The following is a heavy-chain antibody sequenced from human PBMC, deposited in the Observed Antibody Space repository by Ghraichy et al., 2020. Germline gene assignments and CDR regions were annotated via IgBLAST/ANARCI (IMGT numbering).Heavy chain of an antibody. Sequence: SETLSLTCTVSGDSISSSSYYWGWIRKPPGKGLEWIGSIYYSGRTYYNPSLKSRVTISVDTSKNQFSLKLSSVTAADTAVYYCARRLTWERIDYWGQGTLVTVSS. D-gene: IGHD1-26*01. J-gene: IGHJ4*02. CDR2: IYYSGRT. V-gene: IGHV4-39*01. CDR3: ARRLTWERIDY. CDR1: GDSISSSSYY.